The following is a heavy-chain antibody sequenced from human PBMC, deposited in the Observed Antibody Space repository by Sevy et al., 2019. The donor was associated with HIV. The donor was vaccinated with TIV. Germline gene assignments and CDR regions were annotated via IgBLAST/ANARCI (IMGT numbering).Heavy chain of an antibody. CDR1: GFTFSKYW. CDR3: ARDDGNYYFHY. J-gene: IGHJ4*02. V-gene: IGHV3-7*01. CDR2: IKQDAGQK. D-gene: IGHD1-7*01. Sequence: GGSLRLSCAASGFTFSKYWMGWVRQAPGKGLEWVANIKQDAGQKYYVDSVKGRFTISRDNAKNSLYLQMNGLGAEDTGVYFCARDDGNYYFHYWGQGTLVTVSS.